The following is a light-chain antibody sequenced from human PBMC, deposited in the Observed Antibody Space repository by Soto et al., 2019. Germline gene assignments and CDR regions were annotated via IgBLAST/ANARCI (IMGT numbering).Light chain of an antibody. CDR2: GAS. J-gene: IGKJ3*01. V-gene: IGKV3-20*01. Sequence: EIVLTQSPGTLSLSPGERATLSCRASQSVSSSYLAWYQQKPGQAPRLLIYGASSRGTGIPDRFSRSGSGTDFTLTISRLEPEDFAVYYCQQYGSSPFTFGPGTNVDI. CDR3: QQYGSSPFT. CDR1: QSVSSSY.